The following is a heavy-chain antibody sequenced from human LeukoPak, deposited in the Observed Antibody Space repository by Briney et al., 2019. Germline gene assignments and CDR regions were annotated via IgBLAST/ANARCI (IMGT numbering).Heavy chain of an antibody. Sequence: GGSLRLSCAASGFTFSRYAMSWVRQAPGKGLEWVSAISGSGGSTYYADSVKGRFTISRDNSKNTLYLQMNSLRAEDTAVYYCAKDRVSRGVIISPDLDYWGQGTLVTVSS. CDR2: ISGSGGST. J-gene: IGHJ4*02. CDR1: GFTFSRYA. V-gene: IGHV3-23*01. D-gene: IGHD3-10*01. CDR3: AKDRVSRGVIISPDLDY.